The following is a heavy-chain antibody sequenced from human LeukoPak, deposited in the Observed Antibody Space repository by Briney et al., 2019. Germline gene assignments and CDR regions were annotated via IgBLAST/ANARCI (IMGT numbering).Heavy chain of an antibody. J-gene: IGHJ3*02. CDR3: ARVGGMTTINNAAFDI. CDR2: IYYSGST. V-gene: IGHV4-59*01. Sequence: SETLSLTCTVSGGSISSYYWSWIRQPPGKGLEWIGYIYYSGSTNYNPSLKSRVTISIDKSKKQFSLKLISVTAADTAIYYCARVGGMTTINNAAFDIWGQGTMVTVSS. D-gene: IGHD5-24*01. CDR1: GGSISSYY.